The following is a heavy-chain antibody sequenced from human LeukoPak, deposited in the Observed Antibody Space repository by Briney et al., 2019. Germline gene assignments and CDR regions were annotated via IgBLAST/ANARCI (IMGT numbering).Heavy chain of an antibody. CDR3: ARGYYDSSGYSAPFDY. J-gene: IGHJ4*02. D-gene: IGHD3-22*01. Sequence: SETLSLTCTVSGGSISSNYWSWIRQPPGKGLEWVGYISYSGTTNHNPSLKSRLTISVDTSKNQFSLKLNSVTAADTAMYFCARGYYDSSGYSAPFDYWGQGTLVTVSS. CDR2: ISYSGTT. V-gene: IGHV4-59*01. CDR1: GGSISSNY.